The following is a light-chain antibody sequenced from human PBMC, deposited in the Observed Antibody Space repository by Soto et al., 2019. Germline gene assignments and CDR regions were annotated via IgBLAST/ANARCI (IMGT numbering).Light chain of an antibody. J-gene: IGKJ5*01. CDR2: AAS. V-gene: IGKV1-27*01. CDR3: QQLNTYPP. Sequence: DIQMTQSPSSLCASVGERFTITCRASQGISNYLAWYQQKPGKVPELLIYAASTLQSGVPSRLSGSGSGTDFTLTISSMKPEDAATYYCQQLNTYPPFGQGTRLEIK. CDR1: QGISNY.